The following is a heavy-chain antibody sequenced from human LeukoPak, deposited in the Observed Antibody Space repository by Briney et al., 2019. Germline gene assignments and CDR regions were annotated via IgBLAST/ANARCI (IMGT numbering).Heavy chain of an antibody. Sequence: GGSLRLSCAASGFTFSDSGMSWVRQAPGKGLEWVSAISTDAGETHYADSVKGRFTISRDNSKNTVSLQMSSLRAEDTALYYCAKGSGNGYGSGPFDYWGQGTLVTVSS. CDR3: AKGSGNGYGSGPFDY. CDR2: ISTDAGET. CDR1: GFTFSDSG. D-gene: IGHD3-10*01. V-gene: IGHV3-23*01. J-gene: IGHJ4*02.